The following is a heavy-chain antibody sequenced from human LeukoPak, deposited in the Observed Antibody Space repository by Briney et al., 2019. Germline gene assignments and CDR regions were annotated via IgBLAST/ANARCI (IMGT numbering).Heavy chain of an antibody. CDR1: GFTFSDYY. D-gene: IGHD3-9*01. V-gene: IGHV3-11*01. Sequence: GGSLRLSCAASGFTFSDYYMSWIRQAPGKGLEWVSYISSSGSTIYYADSVKGRFTVSRDNAKNSLYLQMNSLRAEDTAVYYCARAWYCDILTGWPPFDYWGQGTLVTVSS. CDR3: ARAWYCDILTGWPPFDY. CDR2: ISSSGSTI. J-gene: IGHJ4*02.